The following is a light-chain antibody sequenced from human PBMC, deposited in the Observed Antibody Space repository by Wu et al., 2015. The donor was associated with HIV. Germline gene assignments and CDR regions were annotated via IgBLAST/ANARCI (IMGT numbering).Light chain of an antibody. CDR1: QSVSSNY. J-gene: IGKJ2*03. CDR2: GVS. Sequence: EIVLTQSPGTLSLSPGERATLSCRASQSVSSNYLAWYQQKPGQAPRLVIYGVSSRATGIPDRFSGSGSGTDFTLTISSLEPEDFAVYYCQQRSNWYSFGQGTKLEIK. CDR3: QQRSNWYS. V-gene: IGKV3D-20*02.